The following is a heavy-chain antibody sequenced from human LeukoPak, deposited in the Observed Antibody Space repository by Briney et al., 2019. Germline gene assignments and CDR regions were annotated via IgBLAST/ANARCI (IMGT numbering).Heavy chain of an antibody. D-gene: IGHD6-19*01. CDR2: INPSGSST. CDR3: ARGIAVAGNY. Sequence: ASVKVSCKASGYTFTSYYMHWVRQAPGQGLEWMGLINPSGSSTSYAQKFQGRLSLTRDTSISTAYMELSRLRSDDTAVYYCARGIAVAGNYWGQGTLVTVSS. CDR1: GYTFTSYY. J-gene: IGHJ4*02. V-gene: IGHV1-46*01.